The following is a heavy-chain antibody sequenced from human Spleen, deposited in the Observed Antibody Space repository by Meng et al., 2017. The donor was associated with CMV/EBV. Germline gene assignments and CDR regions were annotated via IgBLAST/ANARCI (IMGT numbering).Heavy chain of an antibody. CDR3: ARGTSEIDY. V-gene: IGHV1-2*02. CDR2: ITPNSGST. CDR1: GFTFTNSG. J-gene: IGHJ4*02. Sequence: SGFTFTNSGMHWVRQAPGQGLEWMGWITPNSGSTNYVQKLQGRVTMTRDTSISTAYMELSRLRSDDTAVYYCARGTSEIDYWCQGTLVTVSS.